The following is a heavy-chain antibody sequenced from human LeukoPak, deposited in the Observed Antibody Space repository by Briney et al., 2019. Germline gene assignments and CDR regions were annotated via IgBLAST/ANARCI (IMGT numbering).Heavy chain of an antibody. Sequence: PSQTLSLTCTVSGGSISSGSCYWSWIRQPAGKGLEWIGRIYTSGSTNYNPSLKSRVTISVDTSKNQFSLKLSSVTAADTAVYYCARAFIAVARDAFDIWGQGTMVTVSS. CDR2: IYTSGST. CDR3: ARAFIAVARDAFDI. V-gene: IGHV4-61*02. D-gene: IGHD6-19*01. J-gene: IGHJ3*02. CDR1: GGSISSGSCY.